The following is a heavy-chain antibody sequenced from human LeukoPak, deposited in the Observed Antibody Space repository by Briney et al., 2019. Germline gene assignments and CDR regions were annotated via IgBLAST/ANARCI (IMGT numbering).Heavy chain of an antibody. CDR1: GYTFTSYG. J-gene: IGHJ3*02. Sequence: ASVKVSCKASGYTFTSYGIGWVRQAPGQGLEWMGWISAYNGNTNYAQKLQGRVTMTTDTSTSTAYMELRSLRSDDTAVYYCARDNSHYDFWSGYYPHDAFDIWGQGTMVTVSS. CDR2: ISAYNGNT. V-gene: IGHV1-18*01. D-gene: IGHD3-3*01. CDR3: ARDNSHYDFWSGYYPHDAFDI.